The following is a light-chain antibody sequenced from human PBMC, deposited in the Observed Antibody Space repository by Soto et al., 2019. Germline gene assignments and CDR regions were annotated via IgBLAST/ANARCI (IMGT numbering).Light chain of an antibody. Sequence: QSALTQPPSVSGAPGQRVTISCTGSSSNIGAGFDVHWYQQLPGTAPKLLIYGNSNRPSGVPDRFSGSRSGISASLAITGLQAEDEADYYCQSYDSSLTGSKVFGSGTKVTVL. CDR1: SSNIGAGFD. CDR3: QSYDSSLTGSKV. CDR2: GNS. V-gene: IGLV1-40*01. J-gene: IGLJ1*01.